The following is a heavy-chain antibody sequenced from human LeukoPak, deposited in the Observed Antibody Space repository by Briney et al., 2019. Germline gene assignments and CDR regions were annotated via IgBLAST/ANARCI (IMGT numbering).Heavy chain of an antibody. D-gene: IGHD3-10*01. CDR3: ARDGEAAGFDY. J-gene: IGHJ4*02. Sequence: GGSLRLSCAASGFTFDAYAMHWVRQAPGQGLEWVSGISWNGGSLGYADSVKGRFTISRDNSKNTLYLQMNSLRAEDTVVYYCARDGEAAGFDYWGQGTLVTVSS. CDR1: GFTFDAYA. CDR2: ISWNGGSL. V-gene: IGHV3-9*01.